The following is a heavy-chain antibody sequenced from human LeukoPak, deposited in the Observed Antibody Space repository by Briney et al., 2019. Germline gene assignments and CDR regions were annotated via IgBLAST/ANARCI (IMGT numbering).Heavy chain of an antibody. D-gene: IGHD3-16*01. V-gene: IGHV3-7*01. CDR1: GFNFSSNW. Sequence: GGSLRLSCAASGFNFSSNWMSWVRQAPGMGLEWVANIKQDGREKYYVDSVKGRFNISRDNAKNSLYLQMNSLRAEDTAVYYCARVGPAWGDYFDYWGQGTLVTVSS. CDR2: IKQDGREK. J-gene: IGHJ4*02. CDR3: ARVGPAWGDYFDY.